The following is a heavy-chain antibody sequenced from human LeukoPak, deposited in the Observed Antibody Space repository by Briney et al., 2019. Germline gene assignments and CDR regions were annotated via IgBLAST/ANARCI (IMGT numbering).Heavy chain of an antibody. D-gene: IGHD6-13*01. CDR1: GVSFSGYY. CDR2: INHSGST. J-gene: IGHJ6*02. Sequence: SETLSLTCAVYGVSFSGYYWSWIRQPPGKGLEWIGEINHSGSTNYNPSLKSRVTISVDTSKNQFSLKLSSVTAADTAVYYCARGGGRGSSSTRLYYYGMDIWGQGTTVTASS. CDR3: ARGGGRGSSSTRLYYYGMDI. V-gene: IGHV4-34*01.